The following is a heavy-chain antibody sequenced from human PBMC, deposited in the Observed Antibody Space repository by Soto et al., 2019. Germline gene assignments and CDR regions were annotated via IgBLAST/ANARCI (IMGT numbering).Heavy chain of an antibody. CDR2: IIPILGIA. J-gene: IGHJ3*02. V-gene: IGHV1-69*04. Sequence: GASVKVSCTDSGGTFSINTISWVRQAPGQGLEWMGRIIPILGIANYAQKFQGRVTITADKSTSTAYMELSSLRSEDTAVYYCAREEGIAVAHDAFDIWGQGTMVTVSS. CDR3: AREEGIAVAHDAFDI. CDR1: GGTFSINT. D-gene: IGHD6-19*01.